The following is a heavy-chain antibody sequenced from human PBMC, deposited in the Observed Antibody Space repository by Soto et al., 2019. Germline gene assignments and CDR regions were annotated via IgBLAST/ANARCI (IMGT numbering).Heavy chain of an antibody. J-gene: IGHJ5*01. CDR2: IYKSATT. D-gene: IGHD2-15*01. CDR3: ARGRYCLTGRCFPNWFDS. CDR1: GDSISSVDYF. Sequence: SETLSLTCSVSGDSISSVDYFWAWIRQPPGQALEYIGYIYKSATTYYNPSFESRVAISLDTSKSQFSLNVTSVTAADTAVYFCARGRYCLTGRCFPNWFDSWGQGTLVTVSA. V-gene: IGHV4-30-4*01.